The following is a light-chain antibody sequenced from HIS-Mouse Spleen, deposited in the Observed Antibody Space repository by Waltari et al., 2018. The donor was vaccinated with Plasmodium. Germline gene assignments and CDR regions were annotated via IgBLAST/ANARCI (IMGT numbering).Light chain of an antibody. J-gene: IGLJ3*02. CDR3: YSAADNNRV. Sequence: SYELTQPSSVSVSPGQTARITCSGDVLAKKYARWFQQKPGQAPVLVIYKDSERPSGIPERFSGSSSGTTVTLTFSGAQVEDEADYYCYSAADNNRVFGGGTKLTVL. V-gene: IGLV3-27*01. CDR1: VLAKKY. CDR2: KDS.